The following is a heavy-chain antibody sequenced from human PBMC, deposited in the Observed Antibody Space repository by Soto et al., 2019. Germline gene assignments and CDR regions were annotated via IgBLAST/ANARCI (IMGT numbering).Heavy chain of an antibody. Sequence: SETLSLTCTVSGGSISSYYWSWIRQPPGKGLEWIGYIYYSGSTNYNPSLKSRVTISVDTSKNQFSLKLSSVTAADTAVYYCAGGDYYDSSGAVDYWGQGTLVTVPQ. CDR3: AGGDYYDSSGAVDY. J-gene: IGHJ4*02. V-gene: IGHV4-59*01. CDR2: IYYSGST. D-gene: IGHD3-22*01. CDR1: GGSISSYY.